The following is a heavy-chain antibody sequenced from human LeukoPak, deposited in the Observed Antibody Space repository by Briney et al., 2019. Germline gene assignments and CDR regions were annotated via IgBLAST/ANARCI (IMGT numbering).Heavy chain of an antibody. CDR2: IYTSGSA. J-gene: IGHJ3*02. Sequence: PSQTLSLTCAVSGDSISSGSYYWSWIRQPAGKGLEWIGRIYTSGSANYNPSLKSRVTISVDTSKNQFSLKLSSVTATDTAVYYCARTYRDDAFDIWGQGTMVTVSS. V-gene: IGHV4-61*02. CDR3: ARTYRDDAFDI. D-gene: IGHD5-18*01. CDR1: GDSISSGSYY.